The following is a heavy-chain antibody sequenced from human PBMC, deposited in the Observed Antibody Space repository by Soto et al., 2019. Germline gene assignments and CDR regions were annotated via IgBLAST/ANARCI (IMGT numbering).Heavy chain of an antibody. CDR3: AREIASLLWFGAPYYGMDV. D-gene: IGHD3-10*01. CDR2: IYFSGST. V-gene: IGHV4-4*07. CDR1: VGSIVDYD. Sequence: SEPLRLRNTVSVGSIVDYDWSWIRQPTVEVLEWIGRIYFSGSTNYNPSLKSRVTMSVDSSKNQFSLNLSSVTAADTAVYYCAREIASLLWFGAPYYGMDVWGQGTTVTVSS. J-gene: IGHJ6*02.